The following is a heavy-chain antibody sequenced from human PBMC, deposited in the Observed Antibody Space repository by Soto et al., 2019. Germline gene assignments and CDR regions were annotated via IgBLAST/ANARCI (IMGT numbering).Heavy chain of an antibody. D-gene: IGHD6-13*01. V-gene: IGHV3-23*01. Sequence: PGGSLRLSCAASGFTFRSYAMSWVRQAPGKGPECVSVISGAGAGTYYADSVKGRFTMSRDNSKNILYLQINSLRAEDTAVYYCAKVEMGTWYPYLFVSWGQVILV. J-gene: IGHJ5*01. CDR2: ISGAGAGT. CDR1: GFTFRSYA. CDR3: AKVEMGTWYPYLFVS.